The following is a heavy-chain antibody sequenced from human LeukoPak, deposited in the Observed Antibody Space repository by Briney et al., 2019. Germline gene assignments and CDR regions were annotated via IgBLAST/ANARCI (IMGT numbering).Heavy chain of an antibody. CDR2: IYSGGST. Sequence: PGGSLRLSCAASGFTVSSNYMSWVRQAPGKGLEWVSVIYSGGSTYYADSVKGRFTISRDNSKNTLYLQMNSLRAEDTAVYYCARAVLDTAMVGGSFDYWGQGTLVTVSS. D-gene: IGHD5-18*01. CDR1: GFTVSSNY. J-gene: IGHJ4*02. CDR3: ARAVLDTAMVGGSFDY. V-gene: IGHV3-53*01.